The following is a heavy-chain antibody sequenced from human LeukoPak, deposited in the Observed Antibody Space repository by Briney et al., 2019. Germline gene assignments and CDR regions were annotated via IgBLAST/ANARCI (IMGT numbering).Heavy chain of an antibody. V-gene: IGHV3-33*01. J-gene: IGHJ4*02. CDR1: GFTFSSYG. CDR2: IWYDGSNK. CDR3: ARGTYYYDSSGYPTDY. D-gene: IGHD3-22*01. Sequence: PGGSLRLSCAASGFTFSSYGTHWVRQAPGKGLEWVAVIWYDGSNKYYADSVKGRFTISRDNSKNTLYLQMNSLRAEDTAVYYCARGTYYYDSSGYPTDYWGQGTPVTVSS.